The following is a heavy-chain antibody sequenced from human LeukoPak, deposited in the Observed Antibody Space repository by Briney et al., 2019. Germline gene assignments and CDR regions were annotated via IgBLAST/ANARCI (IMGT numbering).Heavy chain of an antibody. D-gene: IGHD3-22*01. Sequence: ASVKVSCKASGYTFTAHYIHWVRQAPGQGLEWMGWLNPYSGITNYAQKFQGRVTMTRDTSTSTAYMELSSLRSEDTAVYYCAKDEKGYYHDTSGYPDAFDIWGQGTMVTVSS. CDR1: GYTFTAHY. CDR2: LNPYSGIT. J-gene: IGHJ3*02. V-gene: IGHV1-2*02. CDR3: AKDEKGYYHDTSGYPDAFDI.